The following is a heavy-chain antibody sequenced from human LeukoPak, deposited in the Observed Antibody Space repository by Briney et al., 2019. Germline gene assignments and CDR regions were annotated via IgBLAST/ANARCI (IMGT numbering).Heavy chain of an antibody. D-gene: IGHD2-21*02. CDR2: IYYSGSS. CDR1: GGSISSSSYY. J-gene: IGHJ3*02. V-gene: IGHV4-61*01. CDR3: ASRSAISAFDI. Sequence: PSETLSLTCTVSGGSISSSSYYWSWIRQPPGKGLEWIGYIYYSGSSNYNPSLKSRVTISIDTSKNEFSLKLNSVTAADTAVYYCASRSAISAFDIWGQGTMVTVSS.